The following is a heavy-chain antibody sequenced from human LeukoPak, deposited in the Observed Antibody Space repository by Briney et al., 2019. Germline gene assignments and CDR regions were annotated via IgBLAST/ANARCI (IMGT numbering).Heavy chain of an antibody. D-gene: IGHD6-19*01. CDR2: VYWDDGK. Sequence: SGPTLVKPTQTLTLTCTFSGFSLSTSGVGVGWIRQPPGKALEWLALVYWDDGKRYSPSLKSRLTITKDTSKDQVVLTMTNMDPVDTATYYCTHLIAVAGNFDYWGQGTLVTVSS. V-gene: IGHV2-5*02. CDR3: THLIAVAGNFDY. J-gene: IGHJ4*02. CDR1: GFSLSTSGVG.